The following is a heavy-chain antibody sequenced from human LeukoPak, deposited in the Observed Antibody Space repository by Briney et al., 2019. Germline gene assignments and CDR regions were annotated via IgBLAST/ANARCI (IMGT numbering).Heavy chain of an antibody. J-gene: IGHJ3*02. CDR2: IYTSGST. CDR1: GGSISSGSYY. V-gene: IGHV4-61*02. D-gene: IGHD3-3*01. Sequence: SETLSLTCTVSGGSISSGSYYWSWIRRPAGKGLEWIGRIYTSGSTNYNPSLKSRVTISVDTSKNQFSLKLSSVTAADTAVYYCARGSRYYDFWNDAFDIWGQGIMVTVSS. CDR3: ARGSRYYDFWNDAFDI.